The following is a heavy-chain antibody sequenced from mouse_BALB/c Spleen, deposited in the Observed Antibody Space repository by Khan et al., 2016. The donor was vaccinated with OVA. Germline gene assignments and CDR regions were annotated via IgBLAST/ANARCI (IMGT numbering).Heavy chain of an antibody. Sequence: QVQLQQSGTELAKPGASVKMSCKASGYTFTTYWIHWIKQRPGQGLEWIGYINPSTGYSEYNQKFKDKATLTADKSSSTAYMQLSSLTSEDSAVYYCATSGHYCSNYYSALDYWGQGTSVTVSS. CDR2: INPSTGYS. J-gene: IGHJ4*01. V-gene: IGHV1-7*01. D-gene: IGHD2-5*01. CDR3: ATSGHYCSNYYSALDY. CDR1: GYTFTTYW.